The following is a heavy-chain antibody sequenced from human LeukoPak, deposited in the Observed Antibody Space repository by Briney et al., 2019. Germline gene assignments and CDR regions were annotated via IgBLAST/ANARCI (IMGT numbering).Heavy chain of an antibody. CDR1: GGSITSSSYY. J-gene: IGHJ3*02. CDR3: ARDRYDFWSGYYNPDAFDI. D-gene: IGHD3-3*01. CDR2: IYYSGSI. Sequence: ETLSLTCTVSGGSITSSSYYWGWIRQPPGKGLEWIGSIYYSGSIYYNPSLKSRVTISLDTSKNQFSLKLTSMTAADTAVYYCARDRYDFWSGYYNPDAFDIWGQGTMVTVSS. V-gene: IGHV4-39*07.